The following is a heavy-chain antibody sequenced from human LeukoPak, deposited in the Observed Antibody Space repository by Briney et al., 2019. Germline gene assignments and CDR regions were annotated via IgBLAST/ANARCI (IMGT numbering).Heavy chain of an antibody. D-gene: IGHD3-22*01. CDR1: GGSISSSSYY. CDR3: ARGGYNFDY. J-gene: IGHJ4*02. V-gene: IGHV4-39*07. CDR2: IYYSGST. Sequence: SETLSLTCTVSGGSISSSSYYWGWIRQPPGKGLEWIGSIYYSGSTYYNPSLKSRVTISIDTSKNQFSLKLSSVTAADTAVYYCARGGYNFDYWGQGTLVTVSS.